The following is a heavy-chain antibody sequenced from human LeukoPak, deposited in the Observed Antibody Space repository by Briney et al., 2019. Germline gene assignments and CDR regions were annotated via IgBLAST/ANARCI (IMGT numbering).Heavy chain of an antibody. Sequence: GGSLRLSCAASGFTFSNYAMSWVRQAPGKGLEWVSAISGSGGSIYYAESVKGRFTISRDNSKNTLYLQMNSLRAEDTAVYYCAKEGRYGDYGYWGQGTLVTVSS. CDR1: GFTFSNYA. CDR3: AKEGRYGDYGY. J-gene: IGHJ4*02. CDR2: ISGSGGSI. D-gene: IGHD4-17*01. V-gene: IGHV3-23*01.